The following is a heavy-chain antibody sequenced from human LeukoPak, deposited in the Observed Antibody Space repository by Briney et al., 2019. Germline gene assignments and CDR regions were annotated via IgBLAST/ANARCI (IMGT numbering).Heavy chain of an antibody. D-gene: IGHD2-15*01. Sequence: GGSLRLSCAASGFIVSTNYMSWVRQAPGKGLEWVSVIYSGGSTFYADSVKGRFIISRDKSKNTLYLQMNSLRAEDTAIYFCARRAGEYSHPYDYWGQGTLVAVSS. CDR2: IYSGGST. V-gene: IGHV3-53*01. J-gene: IGHJ4*02. CDR3: ARRAGEYSHPYDY. CDR1: GFIVSTNY.